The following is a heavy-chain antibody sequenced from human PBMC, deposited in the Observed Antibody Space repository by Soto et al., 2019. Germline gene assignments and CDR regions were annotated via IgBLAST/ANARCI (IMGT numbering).Heavy chain of an antibody. CDR1: GFTFSSYA. CDR2: ISGGGNDR. Sequence: VSLRLYCAASGFTFSSYAMSWVRQAPEKGLEWVAGISGGGNDRYYADFVKGRFTFSRDNSRNILYLQMNSLRADDTAMYFCARSLFMVAPDNEPFDCWGQRTLVTVSS. D-gene: IGHD5-12*01. J-gene: IGHJ4*02. CDR3: ARSLFMVAPDNEPFDC. V-gene: IGHV3-23*01.